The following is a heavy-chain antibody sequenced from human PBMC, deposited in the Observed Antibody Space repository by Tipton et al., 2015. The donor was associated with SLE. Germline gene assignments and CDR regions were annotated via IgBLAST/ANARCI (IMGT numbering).Heavy chain of an antibody. CDR3: ARGPNSSSWFYFDY. CDR2: IYYSGST. V-gene: IGHV4-59*01. Sequence: TLSLTCTISDGSISSYFWSWIRQPPGKGLEWIGYIYYSGSTNYNPSLKSRVTISVDTSKNQFSLKPSSVTAADTAVYYCARGPNSSSWFYFDYWGQGTLVTVSS. D-gene: IGHD6-13*01. CDR1: DGSISSYF. J-gene: IGHJ4*02.